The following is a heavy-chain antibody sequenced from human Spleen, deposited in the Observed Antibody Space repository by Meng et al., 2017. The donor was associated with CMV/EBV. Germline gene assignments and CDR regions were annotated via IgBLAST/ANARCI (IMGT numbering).Heavy chain of an antibody. J-gene: IGHJ6*02. V-gene: IGHV3-53*01. CDR3: ARDRGGMDV. CDR2: IYIGGST. Sequence: SCAASGFTFSDYYMSWIRQAPGKGLEWVSVIYIGGSTYYADSVKGRFTISRDHSKNTLYLQMNSLRAEDTAVYYCARDRGGMDVWGQGTTVTVSS. CDR1: GFTFSDYY. D-gene: IGHD3-10*01.